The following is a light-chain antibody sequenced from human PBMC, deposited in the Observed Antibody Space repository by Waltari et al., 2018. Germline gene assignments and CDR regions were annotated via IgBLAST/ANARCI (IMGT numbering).Light chain of an antibody. CDR3: SSYTATDTYV. Sequence: SALTQPASMSGYPGQSITISCTGTNRDIGLYDYASWYQQHPGKAPKLIISDVNKRPSGVPARFSGSISGYAASLTISGLQAEDEADYYCSSYTATDTYVFGSGTSVIV. CDR2: DVN. J-gene: IGLJ1*01. CDR1: NRDIGLYDY. V-gene: IGLV2-14*03.